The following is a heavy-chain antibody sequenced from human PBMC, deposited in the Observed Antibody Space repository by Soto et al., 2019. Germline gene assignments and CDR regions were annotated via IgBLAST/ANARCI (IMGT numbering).Heavy chain of an antibody. D-gene: IGHD5-12*01. Sequence: GWSLRLSCGASGFTFISYAMSWVRHVPGKGLEWISSISGSGANTWYAGSVQGRFIISRDNSKSTVSLHMSSLRVEDTAIYYCARDRATFDSWGHGTLVTVSA. CDR2: ISGSGANT. J-gene: IGHJ5*01. CDR1: GFTFISYA. CDR3: ARDRATFDS. V-gene: IGHV3-23*01.